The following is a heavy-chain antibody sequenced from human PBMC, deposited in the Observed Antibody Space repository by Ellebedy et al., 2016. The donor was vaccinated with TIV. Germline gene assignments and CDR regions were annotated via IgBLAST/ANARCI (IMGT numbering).Heavy chain of an antibody. CDR1: GITFSSSG. CDR2: ISGSGDST. J-gene: IGHJ4*02. V-gene: IGHV3-23*01. CDR3: AKDEGYYSSGSYYDFDF. Sequence: GESLKISCAASGITFSSSGMSSVRQAPGKGLEWVSTISGSGDSTYYADSVKGRFTISRGNSNNILYLQMNSLRAEDTAIYYCAKDEGYYSSGSYYDFDFWGQGTLVTVSS. D-gene: IGHD3-10*01.